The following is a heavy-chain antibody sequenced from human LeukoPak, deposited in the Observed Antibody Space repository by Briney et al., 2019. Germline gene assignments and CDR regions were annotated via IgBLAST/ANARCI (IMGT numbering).Heavy chain of an antibody. J-gene: IGHJ4*02. CDR3: ARTDLSMWGKVYFDY. V-gene: IGHV4-59*01. D-gene: IGHD3-16*02. CDR1: GGSISSYY. CDR2: IYYSGST. Sequence: AETLSLTCTVSGGSISSYYWSWIRQPPGKGLEWIGYIYYSGSTNYNPSLKGRVTISVDTSKNQFSLKLSSVTAADTAVYYSARTDLSMWGKVYFDYWGQGTLVTVSS.